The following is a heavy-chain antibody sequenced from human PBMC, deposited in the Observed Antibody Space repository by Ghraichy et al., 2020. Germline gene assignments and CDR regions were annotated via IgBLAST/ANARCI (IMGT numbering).Heavy chain of an antibody. Sequence: GGSLRLSCEVSGFIFSSYAMHWVRQAPGKGLEWVAVISYDGTNKYCADSVKGRFTISRDNSKSALYLQMNSLRTEDTAVYYCAREGCSSSSCPNADYYYYYMDVWGKGTTVTVSS. CDR2: ISYDGTNK. CDR1: GFIFSSYA. D-gene: IGHD2-2*01. CDR3: AREGCSSSSCPNADYYYYYMDV. V-gene: IGHV3-30-3*01. J-gene: IGHJ6*03.